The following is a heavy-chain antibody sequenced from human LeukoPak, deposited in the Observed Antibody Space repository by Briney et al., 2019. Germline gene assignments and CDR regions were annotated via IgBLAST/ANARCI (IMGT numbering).Heavy chain of an antibody. CDR1: GYTFTSYD. CDR3: ARDLNFFEYSSSDYYYYYMDV. Sequence: ASVKVSCKASGYTFTSYDINWVRQATGQGLEWMGIINPSGGSTSYAQKFQGRVTMTRDMSTSTVYMELSSLRSEDTAVYYCARDLNFFEYSSSDYYYYYMDVWGKGTTVTVSS. J-gene: IGHJ6*03. V-gene: IGHV1-46*01. D-gene: IGHD6-6*01. CDR2: INPSGGST.